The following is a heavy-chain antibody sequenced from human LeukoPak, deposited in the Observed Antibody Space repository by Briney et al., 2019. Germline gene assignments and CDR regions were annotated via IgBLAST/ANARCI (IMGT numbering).Heavy chain of an antibody. D-gene: IGHD1-26*01. J-gene: IGHJ4*02. CDR1: GYTFTSYG. Sequence: GASVKVSCKASGYTFTSYGISWVRQAPGQGLEWMGWISAYNGNTNYAQKLQGRITMTTDTSTSTAYMELRSLRSDDTAVYYCARGPSGSEWFAETFDYWGQGTLVTVSS. CDR2: ISAYNGNT. CDR3: ARGPSGSEWFAETFDY. V-gene: IGHV1-18*01.